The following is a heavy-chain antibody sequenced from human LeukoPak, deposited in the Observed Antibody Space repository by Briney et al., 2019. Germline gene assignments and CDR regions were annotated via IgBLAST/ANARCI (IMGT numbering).Heavy chain of an antibody. V-gene: IGHV4-30-4*01. CDR1: GGSIGDYY. Sequence: SQTLSLTCTVSGGSIGDYYWSWIRQPPGQGLDWLGYIHYSGNTYYNPSLKSRLIISIDASKNQFSLNLSSVTAADTAVYYCARESPPDAFDIWGRGTVVTVSS. J-gene: IGHJ3*02. CDR3: ARESPPDAFDI. CDR2: IHYSGNT.